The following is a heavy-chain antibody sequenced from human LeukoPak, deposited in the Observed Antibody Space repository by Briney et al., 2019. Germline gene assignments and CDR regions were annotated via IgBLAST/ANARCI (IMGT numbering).Heavy chain of an antibody. Sequence: GGSLRLSCVASGFTLSSNYMSWVRKAPGKGLEWVSVIYSGGSTYYADSVKGRFTISRDNSNNTLYLQMNSLRAEDTAVYYCARDWYGYNSGWTHFDYWGLGALVTVSS. CDR3: ARDWYGYNSGWTHFDY. D-gene: IGHD6-19*01. CDR1: GFTLSSNY. CDR2: IYSGGST. V-gene: IGHV3-53*01. J-gene: IGHJ4*02.